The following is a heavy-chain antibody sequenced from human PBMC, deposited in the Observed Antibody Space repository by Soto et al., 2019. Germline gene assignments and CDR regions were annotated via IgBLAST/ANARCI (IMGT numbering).Heavy chain of an antibody. V-gene: IGHV4-39*01. Sequence: QLQLQESGPGLVKPSETLSLTCTVSGGSISSSSYYWGWIRQPPGKGLEWIGSIYYSGSTYYTPSLKSRVTLSVDTSKNQFSLKLSSVTAADTAVYYCVRLEQLLATEYWYFDLWGRGTLVTVSS. CDR2: IYYSGST. J-gene: IGHJ2*01. CDR3: VRLEQLLATEYWYFDL. CDR1: GGSISSSSYY. D-gene: IGHD6-19*01.